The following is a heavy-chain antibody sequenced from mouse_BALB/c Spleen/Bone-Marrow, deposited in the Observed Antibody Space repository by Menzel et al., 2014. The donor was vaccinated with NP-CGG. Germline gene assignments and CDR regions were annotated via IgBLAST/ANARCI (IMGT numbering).Heavy chain of an antibody. J-gene: IGHJ4*01. Sequence: DVQLQESGLELVKPGASMKISCKASDYSFTGYTMNWVKQSHGKNLEWIGLINPYNGGTSYNQKFKGKATLTVDKSSSTAYMELLSLTSEDSAVYYCARRDGNFYYAMDYWGQGTPVTVSS. CDR1: DYSFTGYT. V-gene: IGHV1-19*01. D-gene: IGHD2-3*01. CDR3: ARRDGNFYYAMDY. CDR2: INPYNGGT.